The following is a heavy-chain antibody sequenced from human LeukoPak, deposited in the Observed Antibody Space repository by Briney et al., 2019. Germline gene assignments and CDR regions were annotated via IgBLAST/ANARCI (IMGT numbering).Heavy chain of an antibody. CDR1: GGSISSGGYY. CDR2: IYYSGST. CDR3: ARDSTYSGYTHFDY. J-gene: IGHJ4*02. V-gene: IGHV4-31*03. D-gene: IGHD5-12*01. Sequence: SETLSLTCTVSGGSISSGGYYWSWIRQHPGKGLEWIGYIYYSGSTYYNPSLKGRVTISVDTSKNQFSLKLSSVTAADTAMYYCARDSTYSGYTHFDYWGQGTLVTVSS.